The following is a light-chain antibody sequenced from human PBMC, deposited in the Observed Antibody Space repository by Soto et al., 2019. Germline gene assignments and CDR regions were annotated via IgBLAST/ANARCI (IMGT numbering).Light chain of an antibody. CDR1: SSDVGGYNY. CDR2: EVN. CDR3: CSYAGDLAL. Sequence: QSVLTQPPSASGSPGQSVAISCTGTSSDVGGYNYVSWYQQHPGKAPKLMIYEVNKRPSGVPDRFSGSKSGNTASLTVSGLQAEDEADYYCCSYAGDLALFGGGTKVTVL. V-gene: IGLV2-8*01. J-gene: IGLJ2*01.